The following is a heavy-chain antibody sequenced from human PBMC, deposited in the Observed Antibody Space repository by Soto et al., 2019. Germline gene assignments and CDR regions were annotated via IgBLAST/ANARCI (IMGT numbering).Heavy chain of an antibody. CDR1: GFTFDDYG. J-gene: IGHJ4*02. CDR3: ARLYSSGWYGPGRY. Sequence: EVQLVESGGGVVRPGGSLRLSCAASGFTFDDYGMSWVRQAPGKGLEWVSGINWNGGSTGYADSVKGRFTISRDNAKNSLYLQMNSRRAESTALYYCARLYSSGWYGPGRYWGQGTLVTVSS. CDR2: INWNGGST. D-gene: IGHD6-19*01. V-gene: IGHV3-20*04.